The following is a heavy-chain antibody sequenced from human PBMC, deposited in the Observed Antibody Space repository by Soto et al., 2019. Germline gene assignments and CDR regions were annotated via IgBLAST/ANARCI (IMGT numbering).Heavy chain of an antibody. D-gene: IGHD6-25*01. V-gene: IGHV4-38-2*02. CDR2: IYHNGDT. CDR1: GYLISDNYF. CDR3: AKDSSGLVP. Sequence: PSETLSLTCTVSGYLISDNYFWGWIRQPPGKGLEWLGSIYHNGDTRYNPSLKSPVTISVDTSKNQFTLRVTSVTAADAAVYFCAKDSSGLVPWSQGTLVTVSS. J-gene: IGHJ5*02.